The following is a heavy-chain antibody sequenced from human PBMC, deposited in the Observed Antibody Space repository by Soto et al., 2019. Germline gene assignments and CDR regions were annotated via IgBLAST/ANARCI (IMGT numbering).Heavy chain of an antibody. D-gene: IGHD6-13*01. V-gene: IGHV4-34*01. CDR2: INHSGST. J-gene: IGHJ4*02. CDR3: ATSYGNAWYTY. Sequence: SEALSLTCAVYGGSFSGYYWSWIRQPPGKGLEWIGEINHSGSTNYNPSLKSRVTLSVDTSKNQFTLQLTSVTAADTAVYYCATSYGNAWYTYWGQGTQVTVSS. CDR1: GGSFSGYY.